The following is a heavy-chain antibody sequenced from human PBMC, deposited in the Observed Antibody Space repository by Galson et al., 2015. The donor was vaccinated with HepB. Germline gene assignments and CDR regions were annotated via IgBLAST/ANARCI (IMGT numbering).Heavy chain of an antibody. V-gene: IGHV4-59*01. J-gene: IGHJ4*02. CDR2: IYYSGST. D-gene: IGHD1-26*01. Sequence: ETLSLTCTVSGGSISSYYWSWIRQPPGKGLEWIGYIYYSGSTNYNPSLKSRVTISVDTSKNQFSLKLSSVTAADTAVYYCAMSGSYPHGLDYWGQGTLVTVSS. CDR1: GGSISSYY. CDR3: AMSGSYPHGLDY.